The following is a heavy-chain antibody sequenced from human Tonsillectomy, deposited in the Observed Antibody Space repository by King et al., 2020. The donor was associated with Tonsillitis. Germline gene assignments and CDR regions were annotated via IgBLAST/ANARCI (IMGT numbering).Heavy chain of an antibody. CDR3: ARDTHGGTNYFFGMDV. V-gene: IGHV4-31*03. D-gene: IGHD1-1*01. CDR2: IYYSATT. Sequence: QLQESGPGLVKPSETLSLTCTVSGGSLSRSFYYWTWIRQRPGEGLEWIGCIYYSATTYYDPSLKSRVTMSLDTSKAQFSLSLSSVTAAATAVYYCARDTHGGTNYFFGMDVWGQGATVTVSS. J-gene: IGHJ6*02. CDR1: GGSLSRSFYY.